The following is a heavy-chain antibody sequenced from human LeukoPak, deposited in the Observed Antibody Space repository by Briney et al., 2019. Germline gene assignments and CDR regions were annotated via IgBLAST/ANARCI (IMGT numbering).Heavy chain of an antibody. CDR3: AGDPLKGYPYGMDV. CDR2: IYYSGST. V-gene: IGHV4-30-4*01. D-gene: IGHD2-15*01. CDR1: GGSISSGDYY. Sequence: SQTLSLTCTVSGGSISSGDYYWSWIRQPPGKGLEWIGYIYYSGSTYYNPSLKSRVTISVDTSKNQFSLKLSSVTAADTAVYYCAGDPLKGYPYGMDVWGKGTTVTVSS. J-gene: IGHJ6*04.